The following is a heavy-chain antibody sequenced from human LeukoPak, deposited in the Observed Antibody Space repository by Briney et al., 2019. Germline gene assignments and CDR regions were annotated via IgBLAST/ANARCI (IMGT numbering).Heavy chain of an antibody. V-gene: IGHV1-18*01. CDR1: GYIFSNFFSSYG. Sequence: ASVKVSCKASGYIFSNFFSSYGITWVRQAPGQGLEWMGWISPYNGKTKFAQKFQGIVTMTTGTSTSTAYMELRRLRSDDTAVYYCASPGVRGEYYYDSSGYYAFGYWGQGTLVTVSS. J-gene: IGHJ4*02. CDR3: ASPGVRGEYYYDSSGYYAFGY. D-gene: IGHD3-22*01. CDR2: ISPYNGKT.